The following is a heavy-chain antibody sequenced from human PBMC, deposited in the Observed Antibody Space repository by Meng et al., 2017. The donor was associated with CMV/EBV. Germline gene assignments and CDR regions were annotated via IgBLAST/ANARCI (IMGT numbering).Heavy chain of an antibody. CDR1: GGTFSSYA. V-gene: IGHV1-69*01. J-gene: IGHJ4*02. CDR2: IIPIFGTA. CDR3: VGNIVVVVAASPRDY. Sequence: SGGTFSSYAISCVRQAPVQGLGWMGGIIPIFGTANYAQKFQGRVTITADESTSTAYMELSSLRSEDTAVYYCVGNIVVVVAASPRDYWGQGTLVTVSS. D-gene: IGHD2-15*01.